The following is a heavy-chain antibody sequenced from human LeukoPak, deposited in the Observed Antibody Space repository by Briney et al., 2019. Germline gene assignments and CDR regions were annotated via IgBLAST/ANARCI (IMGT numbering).Heavy chain of an antibody. CDR1: GGSISSGGYY. Sequence: SETLSLTCTVSGGSISSGGYYWSWIRQHPGKGLEWIGYIYYSGSTYYNPSLKSRVTISVDTSKNQFSLKLSSVTAADTAVYYCASRYGSGWHDPRTYAFDIWGQGTMVTVSS. D-gene: IGHD6-19*01. V-gene: IGHV4-31*03. J-gene: IGHJ3*02. CDR2: IYYSGST. CDR3: ASRYGSGWHDPRTYAFDI.